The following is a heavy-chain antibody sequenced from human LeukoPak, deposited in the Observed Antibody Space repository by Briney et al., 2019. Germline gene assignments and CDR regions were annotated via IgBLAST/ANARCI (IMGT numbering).Heavy chain of an antibody. J-gene: IGHJ5*02. CDR1: GFTFSSYA. Sequence: GGSLRLSCAASGFTFSSYAMSWVRQAPGKGLEWVSAISGSGGSTYYADSVKGRFTISRDNSKNTLYPQMNSLRAEDTAVYYCAKDQSRYFYDSSAYPRNWFDPWGQGTLVTVSS. CDR2: ISGSGGST. CDR3: AKDQSRYFYDSSAYPRNWFDP. D-gene: IGHD3-22*01. V-gene: IGHV3-23*01.